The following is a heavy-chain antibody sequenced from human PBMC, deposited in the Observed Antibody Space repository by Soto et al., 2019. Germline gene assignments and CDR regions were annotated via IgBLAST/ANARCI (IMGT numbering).Heavy chain of an antibody. Sequence: VQLQESGPGLVKPSETLSLTCTVSGGSINNYYWSWIRQPPGKGLEWIGYIFYSGSTNYNPSLKSRVTMSVDTSKNQLSLELTSVTVADMAVYYCAREGFGGDAFDIWGQGTMVTVSS. CDR3: AREGFGGDAFDI. J-gene: IGHJ3*02. CDR1: GGSINNYY. CDR2: IFYSGST. D-gene: IGHD3-10*01. V-gene: IGHV4-59*01.